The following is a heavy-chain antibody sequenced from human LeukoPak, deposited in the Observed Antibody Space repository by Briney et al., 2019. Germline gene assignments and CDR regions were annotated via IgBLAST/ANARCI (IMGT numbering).Heavy chain of an antibody. CDR3: ARVISGGCSSTSCYSTVNDAFDI. CDR1: GGTFSSYA. V-gene: IGHV1-69*01. CDR2: IIPIFGTA. J-gene: IGHJ3*02. D-gene: IGHD2-2*01. Sequence: SSVKVSCKASGGTFSSYAISWVRQAPGQGLEWMGGIIPIFGTANYAQKFQGRVTITADESTSTAYMELSRLRSEDTAVYYCARVISGGCSSTSCYSTVNDAFDIWGQGTMVTVSS.